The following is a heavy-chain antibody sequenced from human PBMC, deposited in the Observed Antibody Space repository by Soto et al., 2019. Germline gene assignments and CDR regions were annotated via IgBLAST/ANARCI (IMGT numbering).Heavy chain of an antibody. CDR3: ARGSGIVALPGELEDVKYDY. CDR1: GQSFSGHS. V-gene: IGHV4-34*01. Sequence: QVQLQQWGAGLVKPSETLSLSCAVYGQSFSGHSWAWIRQPPGKGLEWIGEINESGSTYYNPSLKSRVTISTHTSKNQFSLKLSSVGAADTAAYFCARGSGIVALPGELEDVKYDYWGQGTLVNVSS. D-gene: IGHD1-1*01. CDR2: INESGST. J-gene: IGHJ4*02.